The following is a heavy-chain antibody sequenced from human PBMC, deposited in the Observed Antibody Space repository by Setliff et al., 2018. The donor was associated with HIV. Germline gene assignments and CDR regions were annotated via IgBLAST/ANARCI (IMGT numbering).Heavy chain of an antibody. V-gene: IGHV3-7*04. CDR1: GFSFSSHW. Sequence: GGSLRLSCAASGFSFSSHWMSWVRQAPGKGLEWVANIKEDGSERYYVESVKGRFIISRDNARNSLHLQMNSLRVEDTAVYYCARVYYDLLTAEAANFDYWGQGTLVTVSS. CDR3: ARVYYDLLTAEAANFDY. CDR2: IKEDGSER. J-gene: IGHJ4*02. D-gene: IGHD3-9*01.